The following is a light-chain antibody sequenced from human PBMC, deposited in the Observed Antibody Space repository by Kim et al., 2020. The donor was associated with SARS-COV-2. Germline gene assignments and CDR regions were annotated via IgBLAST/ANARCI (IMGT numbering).Light chain of an antibody. CDR3: SSYTSSSTYV. CDR2: DVS. V-gene: IGLV2-14*03. Sequence: GQSNTISCAGTSSGVGGYNYVSWYQQHPGKAPKLMIYDVSIRPSGVSNRFSGSKSGNTASLTISGLQAEDEADYYCSSYTSSSTYVFGTGTKVTVL. J-gene: IGLJ1*01. CDR1: SSGVGGYNY.